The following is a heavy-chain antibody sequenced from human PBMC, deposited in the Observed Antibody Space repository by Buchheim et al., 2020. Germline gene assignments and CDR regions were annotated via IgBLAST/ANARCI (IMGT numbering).Heavy chain of an antibody. J-gene: IGHJ6*02. D-gene: IGHD1-14*01. Sequence: QVQLVQSGAEVKKPGASVKVSCKASGYTFTSYDINWVRQAPGQGPEWMGGIIPVFKTVTYAKNFQGRAIITADEDNSAVQMELGSLRSDDTAVYYCARDRKVAGDALNYYYGMDLWGQGST. V-gene: IGHV1-69*01. CDR2: IIPVFKTV. CDR1: GYTFTSYD. CDR3: ARDRKVAGDALNYYYGMDL.